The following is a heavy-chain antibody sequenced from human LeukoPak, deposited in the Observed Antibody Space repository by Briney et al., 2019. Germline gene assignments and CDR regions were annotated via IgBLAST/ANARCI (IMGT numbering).Heavy chain of an antibody. D-gene: IGHD2-2*01. Sequence: ASVKVSCKASGYTFTDYFMHWVRQAPGQGLEWMGWINPNSGGTNYGQKFQGRVTMTRDTSISTGYMELRRLRSDDTAVYYCARGGSPIFYYYIDVWGMGTTVTISS. CDR1: GYTFTDYF. V-gene: IGHV1-2*02. J-gene: IGHJ6*03. CDR2: INPNSGGT. CDR3: ARGGSPIFYYYIDV.